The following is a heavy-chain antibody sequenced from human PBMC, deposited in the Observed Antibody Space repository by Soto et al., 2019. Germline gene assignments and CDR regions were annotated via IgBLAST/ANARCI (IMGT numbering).Heavy chain of an antibody. CDR3: ANYFADTFGH. J-gene: IGHJ4*02. D-gene: IGHD3-10*01. CDR2: SRNRARNYVT. CDR1: GFSFSDHY. Sequence: GGSLRLSCETSGFSFSDHYIDWVRQAPGKGLEWVGRSRNRARNYVTEYAASVTGRFTISRDDSRNSVYLQMNSLKIEDTAVYFCANYFADTFGHWGQGTLVTVSS. V-gene: IGHV3-72*01.